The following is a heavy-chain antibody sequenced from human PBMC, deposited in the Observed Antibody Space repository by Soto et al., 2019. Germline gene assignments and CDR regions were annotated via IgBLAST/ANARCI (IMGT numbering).Heavy chain of an antibody. J-gene: IGHJ4*02. D-gene: IGHD1-1*01. Sequence: GASVKVSCKASGGTFSSYAISWVRQAPGQGLEWMGGIIPIFGTANYAQKFQGRVTITADKSTSTAYMELSSLRSEDTAVYYCARDKGELEPLDYWGPGTLVTVSS. CDR2: IIPIFGTA. CDR1: GGTFSSYA. CDR3: ARDKGELEPLDY. V-gene: IGHV1-69*06.